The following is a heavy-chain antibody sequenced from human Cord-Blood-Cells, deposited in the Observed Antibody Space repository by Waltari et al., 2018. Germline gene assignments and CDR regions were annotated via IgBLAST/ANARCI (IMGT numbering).Heavy chain of an antibody. D-gene: IGHD6-13*01. Sequence: CVVQPGRSLRLSCAASGFTFSSYAMHWVRQAPGKGLGWVAVISYDGSNKYYADSVKGRFTISRDNSKNTLYLQMNSLRAEDTAVYYCAGGHDSSSWYYYYYGMDVWGQGTTVTVSS. CDR2: ISYDGSNK. V-gene: IGHV3-30-3*01. J-gene: IGHJ6*02. CDR1: GFTFSSYA. CDR3: AGGHDSSSWYYYYYGMDV.